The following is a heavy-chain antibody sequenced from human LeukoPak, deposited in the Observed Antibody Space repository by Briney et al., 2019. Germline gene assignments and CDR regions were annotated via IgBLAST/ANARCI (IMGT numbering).Heavy chain of an antibody. CDR1: GFIFSTYW. CDR3: AKSPMVPYYGMDV. V-gene: IGHV3-7*03. J-gene: IGHJ6*02. CDR2: IKQDGSEK. D-gene: IGHD3-10*01. Sequence: SGGSLRLSCAASGFIFSTYWMSWVRQAPGKGLEWVANIKQDGSEKYYVDSVKGRFTISRDNAKNSLYLQMNSLRAEDTAVYYCAKSPMVPYYGMDVWGQGTTVTVSS.